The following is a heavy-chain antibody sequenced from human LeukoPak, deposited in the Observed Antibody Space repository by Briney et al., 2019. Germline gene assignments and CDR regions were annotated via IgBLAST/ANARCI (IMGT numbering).Heavy chain of an antibody. Sequence: ASVKVSCTASGYTFTSYGISWVRQAPGQGLEWMGWISAYNGNTNYAQKLQGRVTMTTDTSTSTAYMELRSLRSDDTAVYYCARDVITMVRGVNFDYWGQGTLVTVSS. J-gene: IGHJ4*02. CDR3: ARDVITMVRGVNFDY. CDR1: GYTFTSYG. D-gene: IGHD3-10*01. CDR2: ISAYNGNT. V-gene: IGHV1-18*01.